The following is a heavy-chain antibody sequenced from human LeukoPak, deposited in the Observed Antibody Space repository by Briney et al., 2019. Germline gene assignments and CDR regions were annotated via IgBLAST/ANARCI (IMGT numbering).Heavy chain of an antibody. CDR1: GGTCSSYA. D-gene: IGHD6-19*01. CDR2: IIPILGIA. Sequence: SVKVSCKASGGTCSSYAISWVRQAPGQGLEWMGRIIPILGIANYAQKFQGRVTITADKSTSTAYMELSSLRSEDTAVYYCAREPVAGPLDYWGQGTLVTVSS. CDR3: AREPVAGPLDY. J-gene: IGHJ4*02. V-gene: IGHV1-69*04.